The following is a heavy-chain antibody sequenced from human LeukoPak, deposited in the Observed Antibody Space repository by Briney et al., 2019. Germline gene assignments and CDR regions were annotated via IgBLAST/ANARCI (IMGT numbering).Heavy chain of an antibody. D-gene: IGHD2-2*01. CDR1: GGSFSGYY. CDR2: INHSGST. CDR3: ARGQRESCSSTSCIYYYGMDV. J-gene: IGHJ6*02. Sequence: PSETLSLTRAVYGGSFSGYYWSWIRQPPGKGLEWIGEINHSGSTNYNPSLKSRVTISVDTSKSQFSLKLSSVTAADTAVYYCARGQRESCSSTSCIYYYGMDVWGQGTTVTVSS. V-gene: IGHV4-34*01.